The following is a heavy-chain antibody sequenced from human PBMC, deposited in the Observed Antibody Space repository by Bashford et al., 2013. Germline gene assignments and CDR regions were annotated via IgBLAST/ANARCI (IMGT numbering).Heavy chain of an antibody. V-gene: IGHV4-30-4*01. CDR2: IYYSGST. J-gene: IGHJ4*02. Sequence: SETLSLTCAVSGGSISSSGYYWSWIRQPPGKGLEWIGYIYYSGSTYYNPSLKSPVTMSVDTSKDQFSLKLSSVTAADTAVYYCARFGSLVSRKYFDYWGQGIRGHRLL. CDR3: ARFGSLVSRKYFDY. CDR1: GGSISSSGYY. D-gene: IGHD1-26*01.